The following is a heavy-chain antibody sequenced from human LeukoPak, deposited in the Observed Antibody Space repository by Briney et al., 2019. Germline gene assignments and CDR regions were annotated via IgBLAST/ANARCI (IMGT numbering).Heavy chain of an antibody. Sequence: SETLSLTCTVSGGSISGYYWSWIRQPPGKGLEWIGYIFYSGSTNYNPSLKSRVTISVDTSKTQFSLKLSSVTAADTAVYYCAISFYYDSSGYWVSRLGAFDIWGQGTMVTVSS. CDR3: AISFYYDSSGYWVSRLGAFDI. J-gene: IGHJ3*02. V-gene: IGHV4-59*01. D-gene: IGHD3-22*01. CDR1: GGSISGYY. CDR2: IFYSGST.